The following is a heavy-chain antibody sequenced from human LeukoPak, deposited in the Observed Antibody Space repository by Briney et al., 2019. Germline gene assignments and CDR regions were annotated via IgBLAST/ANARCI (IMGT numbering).Heavy chain of an antibody. Sequence: SETLSLTCTVSGGSISSGDYYWSWIRQPPGKGLEWIGYIYYSGSTYYNPSLKSRVTISVDTSKNQFSLKLSSVTAADTAVYYCARPRNYYGSGSYLGFDPWGQGTLVTVSS. D-gene: IGHD3-10*01. CDR3: ARPRNYYGSGSYLGFDP. J-gene: IGHJ5*02. CDR1: GGSISSGDYY. V-gene: IGHV4-30-4*08. CDR2: IYYSGST.